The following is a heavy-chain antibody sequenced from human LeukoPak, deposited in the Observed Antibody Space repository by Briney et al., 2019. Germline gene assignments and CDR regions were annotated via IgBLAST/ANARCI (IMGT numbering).Heavy chain of an antibody. CDR1: GGSISSSSYY. CDR2: IYYSGST. D-gene: IGHD2-8*01. CDR3: SRENGAFSPFGY. Sequence: PSETLSLTCTVSGGSISSSSYYWGWIRQPPGKGLEWIGSIYYSGSTYYNPSLKSRVTISVDKSKNHLSLNLTSVTAADTAVYYCSRENGAFSPFGYWGQGTLVTVPS. V-gene: IGHV4-39*02. J-gene: IGHJ4*02.